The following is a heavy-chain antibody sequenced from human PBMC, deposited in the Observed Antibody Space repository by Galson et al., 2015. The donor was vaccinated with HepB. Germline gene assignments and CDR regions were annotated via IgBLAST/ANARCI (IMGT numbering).Heavy chain of an antibody. Sequence: SLRLSCAASGFTFSSYGMHWVRQAPGKGLEWVAVISYDGSNKYYADSVKGRFTISRDNSKNTLYLQMNSLRAEDTAVYYCAKVGIPYDYVWGSYPDHWGQGTLVTVSS. CDR1: GFTFSSYG. J-gene: IGHJ4*02. V-gene: IGHV3-30*18. D-gene: IGHD3-16*02. CDR2: ISYDGSNK. CDR3: AKVGIPYDYVWGSYPDH.